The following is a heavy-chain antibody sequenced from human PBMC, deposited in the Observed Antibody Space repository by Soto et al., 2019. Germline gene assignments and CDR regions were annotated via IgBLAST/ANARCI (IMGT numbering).Heavy chain of an antibody. CDR2: FDPEDGET. V-gene: IGHV1-24*01. CDR1: GYTLTELS. Sequence: ASVKVSCKVSGYTLTELSMHWVRQAPGKGLEWMGGFDPEDGETIYAQKFQGRVTMTEDTSTDTAYMELSSLRSEDTAVYYCATDYRYDILTGLMIWGQGTLVTVSS. CDR3: ATDYRYDILTGLMI. D-gene: IGHD3-9*01. J-gene: IGHJ4*02.